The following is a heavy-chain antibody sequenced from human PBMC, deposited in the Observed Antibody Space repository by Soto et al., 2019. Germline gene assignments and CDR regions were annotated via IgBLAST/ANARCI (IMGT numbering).Heavy chain of an antibody. CDR2: IIPILGIA. J-gene: IGHJ4*02. D-gene: IGHD3-10*01. CDR3: ARQGSYGSSFDY. V-gene: IGHV1-69*02. Sequence: QVQLVQSGAEVKKPGSSVKVSCKASGGTFSSYTISWVRQAPGQGLEWMGRIIPILGIANYAQKFQGRVTITADKSTSTAYMELSSLRSEDTAVYYCARQGSYGSSFDYWGQGTLVTVSS. CDR1: GGTFSSYT.